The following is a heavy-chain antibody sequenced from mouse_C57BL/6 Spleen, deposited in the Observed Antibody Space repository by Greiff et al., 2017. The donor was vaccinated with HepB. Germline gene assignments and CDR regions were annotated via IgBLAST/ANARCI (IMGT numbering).Heavy chain of an antibody. D-gene: IGHD1-1*01. Sequence: QVQLQQPGAELVKPGASVKLSCKASGYTFTSYWMHWVKQRPGQGLEWIGMIHPNSGSTNYNEKFKSKATLPVDTSSSTAYMQLSSLTSEDSAVYYCARWDYYGSSYDYWGQGTTLTVSS. CDR3: ARWDYYGSSYDY. CDR2: IHPNSGST. V-gene: IGHV1-64*01. CDR1: GYTFTSYW. J-gene: IGHJ2*01.